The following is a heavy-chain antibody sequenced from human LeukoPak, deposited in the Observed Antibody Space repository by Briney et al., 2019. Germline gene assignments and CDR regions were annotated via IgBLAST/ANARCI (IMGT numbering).Heavy chain of an antibody. Sequence: GSLRLSCAASGFTFRDYWMSWVRQAPGKGLEWVANIKQDGSEKHYVDSLRGRFTISRDNAKNSLDLQMNSLRAEDTAVYFCAGDLYYFDSSGYYASDLWGQGTLVTVSS. J-gene: IGHJ5*02. V-gene: IGHV3-7*01. D-gene: IGHD3-22*01. CDR3: AGDLYYFDSSGYYASDL. CDR1: GFTFRDYW. CDR2: IKQDGSEK.